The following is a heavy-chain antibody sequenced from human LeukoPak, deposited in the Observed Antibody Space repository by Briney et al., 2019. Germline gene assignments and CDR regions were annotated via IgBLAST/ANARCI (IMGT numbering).Heavy chain of an antibody. CDR3: AKTPRKDYYYGMDV. J-gene: IGHJ6*04. CDR2: ISYDGSNK. V-gene: IGHV3-30*18. CDR1: GFTFSSYG. Sequence: GRSLRLSCAASGFTFSSYGMHWVRQAPGKGLEWVAVISYDGSNKYYADSVKGRFTISRDNSKNTLYLRMNSLRAEDTAVYYCAKTPRKDYYYGMDVWGKGTTVTVSS.